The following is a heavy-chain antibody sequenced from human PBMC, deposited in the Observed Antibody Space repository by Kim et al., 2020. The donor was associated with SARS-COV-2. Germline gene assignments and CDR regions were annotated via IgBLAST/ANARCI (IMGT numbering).Heavy chain of an antibody. CDR1: GGSISSGGYY. Sequence: SETLSLTCTVSGGSISSGGYYWSWIRQHPGKGLEWIGYIYYSGSTYYNPSLKSRVTISVDTSKNQFSLKLSSVTAADTAVYYCARDRRYYDSSGYYDYWGQGTLVTVSS. CDR3: ARDRRYYDSSGYYDY. V-gene: IGHV4-31*03. D-gene: IGHD3-22*01. J-gene: IGHJ4*02. CDR2: IYYSGST.